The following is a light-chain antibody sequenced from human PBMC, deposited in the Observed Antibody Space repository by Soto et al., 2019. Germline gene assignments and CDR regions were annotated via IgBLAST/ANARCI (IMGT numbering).Light chain of an antibody. CDR2: ATS. CDR3: LQYISYPWT. V-gene: IGKV1-17*03. CDR1: QDIRNY. Sequence: DIQVTQSPFAMSASVGDRVTITCRASQDIRNYLVWFQQKPGKVPKRLFYATSILQGGVPPRFSGSGSGTEFTPTISGLQPEDFATYYCLQYISYPWTFGQGTKVDIK. J-gene: IGKJ1*01.